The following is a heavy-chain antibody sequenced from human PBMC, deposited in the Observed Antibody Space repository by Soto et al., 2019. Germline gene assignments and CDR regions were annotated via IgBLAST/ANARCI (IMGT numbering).Heavy chain of an antibody. D-gene: IGHD3-22*01. CDR1: GFSLSTSGMC. J-gene: IGHJ6*02. CDR3: ARDYYDSSGLPYYGMDV. CDR2: IDWDDDK. V-gene: IGHV2-70*11. Sequence: SGPTLVNPTQTLTLTCTFSGFSLSTSGMCVSWIRQPPGKALEWLARIDWDDDKYYSTSLKTRLTISKDTSKNQVVLTMTNMDPVDTATYYCARDYYDSSGLPYYGMDVWDQGTTVTVSS.